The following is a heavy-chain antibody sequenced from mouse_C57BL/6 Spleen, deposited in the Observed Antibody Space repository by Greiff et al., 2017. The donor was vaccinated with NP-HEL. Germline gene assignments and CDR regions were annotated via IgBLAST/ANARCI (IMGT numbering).Heavy chain of an antibody. CDR1: GYSITSGYY. CDR3: ARDPTVVPYWYFDV. J-gene: IGHJ1*03. CDR2: ISYDGSN. V-gene: IGHV3-6*01. Sequence: EVKLQESGPGLVKPSQSLSLTCSVTGYSITSGYYWNWIRQFPGNKLEWMGYISYDGSNNYNPSLKNRISITRDTSKNQFFLKLNSVTTEDTATYYCARDPTVVPYWYFDVWGTGTTVTVSS. D-gene: IGHD1-1*01.